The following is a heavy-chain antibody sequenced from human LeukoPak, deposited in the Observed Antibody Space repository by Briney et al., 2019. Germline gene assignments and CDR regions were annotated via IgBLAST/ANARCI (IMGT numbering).Heavy chain of an antibody. J-gene: IGHJ4*02. V-gene: IGHV3-73*01. CDR1: GFTFSGSA. Sequence: PGGSLRLSCAASGFTFSGSAMHWVRQASGKGLEWVGRIRSKANSYATAYAASVKGRFTIYRDDSKNTAYLQMNSLKTEDTAVYYCTSPGTVAGDDYWGQGTLVTVSS. CDR2: IRSKANSYAT. D-gene: IGHD6-19*01. CDR3: TSPGTVAGDDY.